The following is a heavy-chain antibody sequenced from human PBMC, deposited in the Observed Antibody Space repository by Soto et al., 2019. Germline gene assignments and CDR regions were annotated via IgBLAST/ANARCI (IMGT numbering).Heavy chain of an antibody. Sequence: SETLSLTCSVSCGSMSEYFWSWIRQSPGKGLEWIGYIYYLGSTDYNPSLKSRVTISVDTSKRQFSLRLTSVTAADTAVYYCARDGYDGSGSPYPAYWGPGTQVTISS. J-gene: IGHJ4*02. CDR3: ARDGYDGSGSPYPAY. D-gene: IGHD3-10*01. CDR2: IYYLGST. CDR1: CGSMSEYF. V-gene: IGHV4-59*01.